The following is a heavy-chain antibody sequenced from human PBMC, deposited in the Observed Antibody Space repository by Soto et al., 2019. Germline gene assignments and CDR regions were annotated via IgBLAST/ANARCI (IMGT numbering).Heavy chain of an antibody. Sequence: SETLSLTCTVSGGSISSYYWSWIRQPPGKGLEWIGYIYYSGSTNYNPSLKSRVTISVDTSKNQFSLKLSSVTAADTAVYYCARGYCSGGSCYSDVGYYYYGMDVRGQGTTVTVSS. V-gene: IGHV4-59*01. J-gene: IGHJ6*02. CDR2: IYYSGST. D-gene: IGHD2-15*01. CDR1: GGSISSYY. CDR3: ARGYCSGGSCYSDVGYYYYGMDV.